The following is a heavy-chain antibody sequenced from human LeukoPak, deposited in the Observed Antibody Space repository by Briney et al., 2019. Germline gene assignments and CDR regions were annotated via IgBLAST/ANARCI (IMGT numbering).Heavy chain of an antibody. CDR2: IYYSGTT. CDR3: ARVPSGWITMVRGVITSPWAFDI. J-gene: IGHJ3*02. Sequence: SETLSLTCIVSGDSISGTSYYWGWIRQPPGKGLEWIGNIYYSGTTYCNPSLKSRVTMSVDTSKNQFSLKLSSVAAADTAVYYCARVPSGWITMVRGVITSPWAFDIWGQGTMVTVSS. CDR1: GDSISGTSYY. D-gene: IGHD3-10*01. V-gene: IGHV4-39*07.